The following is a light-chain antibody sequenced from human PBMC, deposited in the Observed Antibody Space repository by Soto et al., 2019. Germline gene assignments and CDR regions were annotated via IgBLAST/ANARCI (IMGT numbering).Light chain of an antibody. Sequence: DIQMTQSPSSLSASVGDRVTITCRASQSISSYLNWYQQKPGKAPKLLIYAASSLQSGVPSRFSGSGSGTDFTRTISSLQPEDFATYYCQQSYSTPYTFCQGNKLEIK. V-gene: IGKV1-39*01. CDR3: QQSYSTPYT. J-gene: IGKJ2*01. CDR2: AAS. CDR1: QSISSY.